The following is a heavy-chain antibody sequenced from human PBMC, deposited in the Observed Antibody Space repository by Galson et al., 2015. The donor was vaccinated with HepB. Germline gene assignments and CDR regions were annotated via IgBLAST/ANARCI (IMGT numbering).Heavy chain of an antibody. J-gene: IGHJ6*02. Sequence: SLRLSCAASGFTFSSYGMHWVRQAQGKGLEWVAVISYDGSNKYYADSVKGRFTISRDNSKNTLYLQMNSLRAEDTAVYYCAKELNYDFWSDITRRGGMDVWGQGTTVTVSS. D-gene: IGHD3-3*01. CDR2: ISYDGSNK. V-gene: IGHV3-30*18. CDR3: AKELNYDFWSDITRRGGMDV. CDR1: GFTFSSYG.